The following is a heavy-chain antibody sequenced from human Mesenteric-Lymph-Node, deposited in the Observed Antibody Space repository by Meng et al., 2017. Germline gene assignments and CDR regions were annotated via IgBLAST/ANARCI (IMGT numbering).Heavy chain of an antibody. D-gene: IGHD3-22*01. V-gene: IGHV3-74*03. Sequence: GGSLRLSCTASGFSFTDHWMHWVRQGPGKGPVWVSRINPDGSDPTYADSVKGRFTISRDNAKNSLYLQMNSLRAEDTAVYYCARLKITMIVVPFDYWGQGTLVTVSS. CDR2: INPDGSDP. CDR1: GFSFTDHW. J-gene: IGHJ4*02. CDR3: ARLKITMIVVPFDY.